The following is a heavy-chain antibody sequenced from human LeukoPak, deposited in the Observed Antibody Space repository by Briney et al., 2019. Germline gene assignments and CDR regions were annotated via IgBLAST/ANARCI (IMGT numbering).Heavy chain of an antibody. V-gene: IGHV1-2*02. CDR1: GYTFTSYY. CDR3: ARGDTVQFRLPFDY. D-gene: IGHD5-12*01. J-gene: IGHJ4*02. CDR2: INPNSGGT. Sequence: GASVKVSCRASGYTFTSYYMHWVRQAPGQGLEWMGWINPNSGGTNYAQKFQGRVTMTRDTSISTAYMELSRLRSDDTAVYYCARGDTVQFRLPFDYWGQGTLVTVSA.